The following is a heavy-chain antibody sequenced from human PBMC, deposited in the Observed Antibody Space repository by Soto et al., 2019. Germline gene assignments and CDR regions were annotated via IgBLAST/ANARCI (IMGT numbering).Heavy chain of an antibody. D-gene: IGHD2-21*02. V-gene: IGHV2-5*02. CDR1: GFSLSTTDEG. CDR3: AHGSCYGADCYPNPYFDF. Sequence: QITLKESGPTLVKPTQTLTLTCTFSGFSLSTTDEGVGWIRQPTGKAPEWLALIYWDDDKRYSPSLKARLTITNNTSKNHVVLTLTNVDPVDTATYYCAHGSCYGADCYPNPYFDFWGQGILVTVSS. J-gene: IGHJ4*02. CDR2: IYWDDDK.